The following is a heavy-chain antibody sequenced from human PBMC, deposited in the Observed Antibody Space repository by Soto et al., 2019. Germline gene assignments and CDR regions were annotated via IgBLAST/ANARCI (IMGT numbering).Heavy chain of an antibody. Sequence: KPSETLSLTCTVSGGSISYYHWSWIRQPAGKGLEWIGRINTSGSTNYNPSLKSRVTMSVDTSKNQFSLKLSSVTAADTAVYFCARVPSPFDFYYAMDVWGQGTTVTVS. CDR3: ARVPSPFDFYYAMDV. J-gene: IGHJ6*02. CDR2: INTSGST. D-gene: IGHD3-16*01. V-gene: IGHV4-4*07. CDR1: GGSISYYH.